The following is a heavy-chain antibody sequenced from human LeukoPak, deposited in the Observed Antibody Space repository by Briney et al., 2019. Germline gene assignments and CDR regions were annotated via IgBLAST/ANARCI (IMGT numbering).Heavy chain of an antibody. V-gene: IGHV1-69*13. CDR1: GGTFSSYA. Sequence: SVKVSCKASGGTFSSYAISWVRQAPGQGLEWMGGIIPIFGTANYAQKFQGRVTITADESTSTAYMELSSLRSEDTAVYYCARQYCSSTSCYNPHWFDPWGQGTLVTVSS. D-gene: IGHD2-2*02. CDR2: IIPIFGTA. CDR3: ARQYCSSTSCYNPHWFDP. J-gene: IGHJ5*02.